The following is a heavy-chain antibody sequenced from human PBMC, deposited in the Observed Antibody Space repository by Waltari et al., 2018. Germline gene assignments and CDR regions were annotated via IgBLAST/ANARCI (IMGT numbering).Heavy chain of an antibody. CDR2: IFNSATT. CDR1: GDSIRGHY. Sequence: QVQLQESGPGLVEPSETLSLTCTVSGDSIRGHYWSWIRQPPGKGLEWIGYIFNSATTNYNPSLKSHVTISADMSKNQLALRLTSMTAADTAVYYCARGYGAYCGEDCSDPFDIWGRGTMVTVSS. D-gene: IGHD2-21*01. CDR3: ARGYGAYCGEDCSDPFDI. V-gene: IGHV4-59*11. J-gene: IGHJ3*02.